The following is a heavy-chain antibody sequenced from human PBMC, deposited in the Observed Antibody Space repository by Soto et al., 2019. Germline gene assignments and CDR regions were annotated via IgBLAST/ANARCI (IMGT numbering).Heavy chain of an antibody. J-gene: IGHJ4*02. Sequence: QVQLQESGPGLVKPSETLSLTCAVSGDSISSYYCMWIRQPPGKGLESIGYLYYGRSANYNPSLKSRVTWSVDTSTNQCSLTLSAMTAADTAVYYCALRSMAVVPEYWGQGTLVTVSS. CDR1: GDSISSYY. V-gene: IGHV4-59*01. D-gene: IGHD3-22*01. CDR3: ALRSMAVVPEY. CDR2: LYYGRSA.